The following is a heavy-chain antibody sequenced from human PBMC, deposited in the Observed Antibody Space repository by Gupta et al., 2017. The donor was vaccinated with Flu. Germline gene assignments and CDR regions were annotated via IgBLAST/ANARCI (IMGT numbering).Heavy chain of an antibody. CDR1: GFTFGHYP. CDR3: ANVGYCSSTNGYVSPERDY. J-gene: IGHJ4*02. CDR2: IGGSGSNT. Sequence: EVQLLESGGGLPEPGGSLRLSCAASGFTFGHYPMRWVRQAPGKGLEWVSTIGGSGSNTYYADSVMCRFSISRDNSNNILYLQMTSLRAEDTVLYYCANVGYCSSTNGYVSPERDYWGQGTLVTVSS. V-gene: IGHV3-23*01. D-gene: IGHD2-2*01.